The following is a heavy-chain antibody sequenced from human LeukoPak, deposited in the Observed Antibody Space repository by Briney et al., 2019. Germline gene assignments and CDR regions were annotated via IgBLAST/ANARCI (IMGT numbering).Heavy chain of an antibody. Sequence: SETLSLTCTVSGDSISSDDYYWSWIRQPAGKGLEWIGRFSASGNSNYNPSLKSRLTISVDTSKNQFSLRLTSVTAADTAVYFCATLVSTRYYFDYWGQGTLVTVSS. CDR1: GDSISSDDYY. CDR2: FSASGNS. D-gene: IGHD5/OR15-5a*01. V-gene: IGHV4-61*02. J-gene: IGHJ4*02. CDR3: ATLVSTRYYFDY.